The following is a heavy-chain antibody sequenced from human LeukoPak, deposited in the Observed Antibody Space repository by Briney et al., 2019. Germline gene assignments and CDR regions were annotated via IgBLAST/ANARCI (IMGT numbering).Heavy chain of an antibody. CDR3: TRRDYDYVWGSSSDAFDI. CDR1: GFTFSSYA. J-gene: IGHJ3*02. D-gene: IGHD3-16*01. V-gene: IGHV3-23*01. CDR2: ISGSGGST. Sequence: GGSLRLSCAAPGFTFSSYAMSWVRQAPGKGLEWVSAISGSGGSTYYADSVKGRFTISRDDSKNTAYLQMNSLKTEDTAVYYCTRRDYDYVWGSSSDAFDIWGQGTMVTVSS.